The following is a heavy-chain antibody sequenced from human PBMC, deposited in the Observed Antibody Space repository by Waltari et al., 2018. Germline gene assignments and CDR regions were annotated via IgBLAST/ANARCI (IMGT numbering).Heavy chain of an antibody. CDR3: ARGGGVY. V-gene: IGHV3-48*03. Sequence: EVQLVESGGGLVQPGGSLTPPRAAPGTPLTNLEMNWVGQSPGKGLGLISYISISGSIIFYADAVKGRFTISRDNAQNSLFLQMNSLRAEDTAVYYCARGGGVYWGQGTLVTVSS. D-gene: IGHD3-16*01. CDR2: ISISGSII. J-gene: IGHJ4*02. CDR1: GTPLTNLE.